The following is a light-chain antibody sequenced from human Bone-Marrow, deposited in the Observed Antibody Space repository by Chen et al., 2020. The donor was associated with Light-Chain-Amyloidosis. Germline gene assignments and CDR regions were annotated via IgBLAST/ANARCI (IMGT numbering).Light chain of an antibody. CDR3: SSYTITNTLV. CDR1: SSDVGGDNH. V-gene: IGLV2-14*01. J-gene: IGLJ1*01. CDR2: EVT. Sequence: QSALTQPASVSGSPGPSITISCTGTSSDVGGDNHVSWYQQHPDKAPKLMIYEVTNRPSWVPDRFSGSTSDNTASLTISGLQTEDEADYFCSSYTITNTLVFGRGTKVTGL.